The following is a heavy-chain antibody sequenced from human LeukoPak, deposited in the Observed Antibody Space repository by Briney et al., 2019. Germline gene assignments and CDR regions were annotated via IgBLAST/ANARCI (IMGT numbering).Heavy chain of an antibody. CDR2: FDPEDGET. D-gene: IGHD5/OR15-5a*01. CDR1: GYTLTDLS. CDR3: ATLRLRVHHYYYYYMDV. J-gene: IGHJ6*03. Sequence: GASVKVSCKVSGYTLTDLSMHWVRQAPGKGLEWMGGFDPEDGETIYAQKFQGRVTMTEDTSTDTAYMELSSLISEDTAVYYCATLRLRVHHYYYYYMDVWGKGTTVTVSS. V-gene: IGHV1-24*01.